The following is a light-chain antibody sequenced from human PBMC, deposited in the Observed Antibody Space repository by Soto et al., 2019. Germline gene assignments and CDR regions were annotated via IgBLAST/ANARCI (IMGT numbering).Light chain of an antibody. Sequence: DIQLTQSPPFVSPSVGDRVTITCRASQDISSYLAWYQQKPGKAPKIRIYAASTLQSGVPSRLRGNGAGTELTLTISRLKPEDFATYYCQQLNSYTIPLGQGTRLEIK. J-gene: IGKJ5*01. V-gene: IGKV1-9*01. CDR1: QDISSY. CDR2: AAS. CDR3: QQLNSYTIP.